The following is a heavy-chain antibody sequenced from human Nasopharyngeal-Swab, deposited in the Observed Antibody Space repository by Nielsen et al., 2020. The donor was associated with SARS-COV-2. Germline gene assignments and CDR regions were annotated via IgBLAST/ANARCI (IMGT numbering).Heavy chain of an antibody. CDR2: ISSSGSTI. CDR1: GFTFSDYY. V-gene: IGHV3-11*01. D-gene: IGHD2-8*01. Sequence: GESLKISCAASGFTFSDYYMSWIRQAPGKGLEWVSYISSSGSTIYYADSVKGRFTISRDNAKNSLYLQMNSLRAEDTAVYHCARVGGGFVLMGLDIWGQGTMVTVSS. CDR3: ARVGGGFVLMGLDI. J-gene: IGHJ3*02.